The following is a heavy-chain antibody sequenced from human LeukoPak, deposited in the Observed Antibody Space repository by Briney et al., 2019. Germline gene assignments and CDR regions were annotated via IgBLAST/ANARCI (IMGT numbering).Heavy chain of an antibody. J-gene: IGHJ4*02. CDR3: APNSGYSSGWFIG. CDR2: VNPNSGGR. V-gene: IGHV1-2*02. Sequence: ASVKVSCKASGYTFTAKYLHWVRQAPGQGLGWMGWVNPNSGGRTYAQKFRGRVAMTSDTSINTAYMELETLTSDDTAVYYCAPNSGYSSGWFIGWGQGTLVIVSS. CDR1: GYTFTAKY. D-gene: IGHD6-19*01.